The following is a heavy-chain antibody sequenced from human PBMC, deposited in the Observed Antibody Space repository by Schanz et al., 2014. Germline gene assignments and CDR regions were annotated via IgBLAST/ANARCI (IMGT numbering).Heavy chain of an antibody. CDR1: GFIFSSYG. V-gene: IGHV3-33*01. Sequence: QVQLVESGGGVVQPGRSLRLSCAASGFIFSSYGLHWVRQAPGKGLEWVAFIWYDGSNKYYADSVKGRFTISRDNSKNTLYLQMNSLRAEDTAVYYCVRDLEGYDGGGGGFDPWGQGTLVTVSS. CDR2: IWYDGSNK. J-gene: IGHJ5*02. CDR3: VRDLEGYDGGGGGFDP. D-gene: IGHD2-21*01.